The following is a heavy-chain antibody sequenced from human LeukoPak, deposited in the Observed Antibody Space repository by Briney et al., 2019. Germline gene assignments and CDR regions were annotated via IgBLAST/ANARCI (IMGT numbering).Heavy chain of an antibody. CDR2: ISGSGGST. Sequence: PGGSLRLSCAASGFTFSSYAMSWVRQAPGKGLEWVSAISGSGGSTYYADSVKGRFTISRDSSKNTLYLQMNSLRAEDTAVYYCAKARRAWSGSDFDYWGQGTLVTVSS. CDR3: AKARRAWSGSDFDY. J-gene: IGHJ4*02. CDR1: GFTFSSYA. V-gene: IGHV3-23*01. D-gene: IGHD3-3*01.